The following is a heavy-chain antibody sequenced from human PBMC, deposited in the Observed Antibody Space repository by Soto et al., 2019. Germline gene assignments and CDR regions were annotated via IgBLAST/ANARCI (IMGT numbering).Heavy chain of an antibody. V-gene: IGHV1-18*04. CDR2: ISANNGDT. CDR1: GYTFATYG. D-gene: IGHD3-22*01. J-gene: IGHJ4*02. Sequence: QVQLVQSGAEVKKPGASVKVSCKASGYTFATYGFSWVRQAPGQGLACVGWISANNGDTHYSRKLQRRVTPTTATSTNTAYLEMRSLTSDDTPVHFCATEPFYYNDGSVYYPLRHWGPGTLVTVSS. CDR3: ATEPFYYNDGSVYYPLRH.